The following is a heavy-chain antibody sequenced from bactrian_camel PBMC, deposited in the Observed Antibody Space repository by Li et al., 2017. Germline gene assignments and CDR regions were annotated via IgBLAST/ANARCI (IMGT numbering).Heavy chain of an antibody. CDR2: LYTRDAST. CDR1: GYTYKAYS. D-gene: IGHD2*01. V-gene: IGHV3S1*01. Sequence: HVQLVESGGGSVQPGGSLRLSCVYSGYTYKAYSMGWFRQAPGKEREGVALLYTRDASTYYDDSVKGRFTISLDNAKNTLYLEMNNLKIEDTAMYYCAADRLYCPGGYPFLISAEYDEKYWGQGTQVTVS. J-gene: IGHJ4*01. CDR3: AADRLYCPGGYPFLISAEYDEKY.